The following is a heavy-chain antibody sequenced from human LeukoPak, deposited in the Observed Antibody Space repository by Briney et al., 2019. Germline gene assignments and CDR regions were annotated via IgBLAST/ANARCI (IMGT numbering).Heavy chain of an antibody. Sequence: GGSLRLSCAASGFTFSSFGMSWVRQAPGKGLEWVSAISSTGGTSYYADSVKGRFTISRDNSKNTLYLQMNSLRAEDTAIYYCAKNGDRGAYCSGGSCYPYYYYNMDVWGKGTTVTISS. CDR3: AKNGDRGAYCSGGSCYPYYYYNMDV. CDR2: ISSTGGTS. V-gene: IGHV3-23*01. CDR1: GFTFSSFG. J-gene: IGHJ6*03. D-gene: IGHD2-15*01.